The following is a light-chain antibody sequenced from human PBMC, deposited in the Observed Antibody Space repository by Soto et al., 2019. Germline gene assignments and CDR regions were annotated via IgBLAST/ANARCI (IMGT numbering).Light chain of an antibody. V-gene: IGLV2-14*03. J-gene: IGLJ2*01. CDR3: SSYTSGSTVV. CDR1: SSDVGGYNY. CDR2: DVG. Sequence: QSVPTQPASVSGSPGQSITISCTGTSSDVGGYNYVSWYQQHPGKAPKLMISDVGNRPSGVSNRCSASKSGNTASLTISGLQAEDEADYYCSSYTSGSTVVFGGGTKLTVL.